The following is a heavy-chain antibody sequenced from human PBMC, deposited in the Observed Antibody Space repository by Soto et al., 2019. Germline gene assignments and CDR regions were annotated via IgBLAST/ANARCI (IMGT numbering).Heavy chain of an antibody. CDR2: IYHSGSS. D-gene: IGHD2-2*01. CDR3: ARVGVTVSTRAFDV. J-gene: IGHJ3*01. CDR1: SGSFSGYY. V-gene: IGHV4-34*01. Sequence: QVQLQQWGAGLLKPSETLSLTCAVYSGSFSGYYWNWIRQSPGKGLEWIGEIYHSGSSNYNPALKNLVTISVDTSKKEFSLKMTSLTAADTAVYYCARVGVTVSTRAFDVWGQGTMVAV.